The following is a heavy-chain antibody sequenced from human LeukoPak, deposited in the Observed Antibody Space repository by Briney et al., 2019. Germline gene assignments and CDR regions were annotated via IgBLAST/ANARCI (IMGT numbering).Heavy chain of an antibody. V-gene: IGHV3-7*01. D-gene: IGHD6-25*01. Sequence: GGSLRLSCAGSGFTSSRHWMSWVRQTPEKGLEWVANIKEDASEENYVDSVKGRFTISRDNAKNSLYLQMNSLRAEDTAVYYCAIAAGWELGYWGQGTLVTVSS. CDR1: GFTSSRHW. CDR3: AIAAGWELGY. J-gene: IGHJ4*02. CDR2: IKEDASEE.